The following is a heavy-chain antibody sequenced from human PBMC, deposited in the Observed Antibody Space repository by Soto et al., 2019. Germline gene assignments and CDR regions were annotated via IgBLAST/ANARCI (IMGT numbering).Heavy chain of an antibody. CDR3: AKGLEFPVDYYYYYYYMDV. CDR1: GFTFSSYA. D-gene: IGHD3-16*01. J-gene: IGHJ6*03. V-gene: IGHV3-23*01. Sequence: GGSLRLSCAASGFTFSSYAMSWVRQAPGKGLEWVSAISGSGGSTYYADSVKGRFTISRDNSKNTLYLQMNSLRAEDTAVYYCAKGLEFPVDYYYYYYYMDVWGKGTTVTVSS. CDR2: ISGSGGST.